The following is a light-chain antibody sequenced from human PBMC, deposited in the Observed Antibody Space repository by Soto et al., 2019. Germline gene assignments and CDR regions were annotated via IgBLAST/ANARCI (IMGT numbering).Light chain of an antibody. V-gene: IGKV3-15*01. CDR1: QSVRNN. CDR2: GAS. Sequence: IVLTQSPLNRALSPGAIATLASRASQSVRNNLAWYQQRPGQAPRLLIYGASTAATGITDRFSGSGSGTEFTLTISSLQPEDFAVYYCQQYNDWPQAVGQGTKVEIK. CDR3: QQYNDWPQA. J-gene: IGKJ1*01.